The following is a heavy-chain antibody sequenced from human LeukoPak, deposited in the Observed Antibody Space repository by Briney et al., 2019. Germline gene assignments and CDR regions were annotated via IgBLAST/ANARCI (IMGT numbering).Heavy chain of an antibody. CDR2: IYYSGST. V-gene: IGHV4-39*07. CDR3: ARGRGSGYPDY. CDR1: GGSISSSSYY. J-gene: IGHJ4*02. Sequence: SETLSLTCTVSGGSISSSSYYWGWIRQPPGKGLEWIGSIYYSGSTYYNPSLKSRVTISVDTSKNQFSLKLSSVTAADTAVYYCARGRGSGYPDYWGQGTLVTVSS. D-gene: IGHD3-22*01.